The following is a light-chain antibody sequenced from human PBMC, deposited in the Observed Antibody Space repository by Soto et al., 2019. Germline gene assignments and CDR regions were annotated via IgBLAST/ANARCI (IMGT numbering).Light chain of an antibody. J-gene: IGKJ4*01. V-gene: IGKV3-20*01. Sequence: EIVLTQSPGTLSLSPGERATLSCRASQSVSSSYLAWYQQKPGQAPRLLIYGASSRADGIPDRFSGSGSGTDFTLTISRLEPDDFAVYYCQQYDSPLTFGGGTKVEIK. CDR2: GAS. CDR3: QQYDSPLT. CDR1: QSVSSSY.